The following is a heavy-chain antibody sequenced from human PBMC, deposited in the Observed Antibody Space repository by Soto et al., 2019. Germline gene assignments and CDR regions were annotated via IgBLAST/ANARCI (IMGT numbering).Heavy chain of an antibody. V-gene: IGHV4-34*01. J-gene: IGHJ5*02. CDR2: INHSGST. D-gene: IGHD2-21*02. CDR1: GGSFSGYY. Sequence: SETLSLTCAVYGGSFSGYYWSWIRQPPGKGLEWIGEINHSGSTNYNPSLKSRVTISVDTSKNQFSLKLSSVTAADTAVYYCARGPTSVVVTDITRLNWFDPWGQGTLVPSPQ. CDR3: ARGPTSVVVTDITRLNWFDP.